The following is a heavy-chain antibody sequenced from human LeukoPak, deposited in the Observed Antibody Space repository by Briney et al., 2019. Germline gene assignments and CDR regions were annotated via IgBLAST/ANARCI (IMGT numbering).Heavy chain of an antibody. V-gene: IGHV3-33*01. CDR3: ARGITGTLGPFDY. Sequence: GGSLRLSCAASGFTFSSYDMHWVRQAPGKGLEWVAVIWYDGSNKYYADSVKGRFTISRDNSKNTLYLQMNSLRAEDTAVYYCARGITGTLGPFDYWGQGALVTVSS. CDR2: IWYDGSNK. D-gene: IGHD1-20*01. CDR1: GFTFSSYD. J-gene: IGHJ4*02.